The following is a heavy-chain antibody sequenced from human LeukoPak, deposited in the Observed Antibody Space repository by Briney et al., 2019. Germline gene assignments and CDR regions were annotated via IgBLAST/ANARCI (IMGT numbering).Heavy chain of an antibody. Sequence: ASVKVSCKASAYTFTSYGLIWVRQAPGQGLEWMGWISAYKGDTKYAQNLQDRVTMTIDTSTSTAYMELRSLRSDDTAAYYCARDPSGYTSGWFDYWGQGTLVTASS. J-gene: IGHJ5*01. CDR2: ISAYKGDT. D-gene: IGHD6-19*01. CDR1: AYTFTSYG. CDR3: ARDPSGYTSGWFDY. V-gene: IGHV1-18*01.